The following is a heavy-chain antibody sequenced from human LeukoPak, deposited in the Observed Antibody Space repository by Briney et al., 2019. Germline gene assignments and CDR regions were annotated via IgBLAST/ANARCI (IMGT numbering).Heavy chain of an antibody. V-gene: IGHV1-18*01. CDR1: GYRFNAYG. D-gene: IGHD4-17*01. CDR2: ISGYNGNT. J-gene: IGHJ3*02. CDR3: ARVFDFGDKGDDAFDN. Sequence: ASVKVSCKTSGYRFNAYGISWVRQAPGQGLEWMGWISGYNGNTNYGEKVQGRLTMTLDTSTTTAYMELSGLRSDDTAVYYCARVFDFGDKGDDAFDNWGQGTLVTVSS.